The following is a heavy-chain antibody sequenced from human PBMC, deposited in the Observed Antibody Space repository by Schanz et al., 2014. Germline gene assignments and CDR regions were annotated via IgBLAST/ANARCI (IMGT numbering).Heavy chain of an antibody. V-gene: IGHV1-46*03. CDR1: GYTLSAYS. CDR3: AGAFDSSGYYFDY. J-gene: IGHJ4*02. D-gene: IGHD3-22*01. CDR2: VNPSVRGT. Sequence: QVQLVQSGTQVKKPGASVKVSCKASGYTLSAYSLHWVRQAPGQGLEWMVIVNPSVRGTHFAREFQCRVTVTSDTSTSTVYMELSGLRSEDTAVYYCAGAFDSSGYYFDYWGQGTLXTVSS.